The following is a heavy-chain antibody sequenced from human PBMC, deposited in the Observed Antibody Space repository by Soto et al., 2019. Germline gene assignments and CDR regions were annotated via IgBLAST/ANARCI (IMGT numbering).Heavy chain of an antibody. D-gene: IGHD6-13*01. CDR1: GFTFSSYA. V-gene: IGHV3-23*01. CDR2: ISGSDGST. CDR3: AKDPYSSPSASSYFEY. Sequence: GGSLRLSCAASGFTFSSYAMTWVRQAPGKGLEWVSAISGSDGSTYYADSVKGRFTISRDNSKNTLYLQMNSLRAEDTAVYYCAKDPYSSPSASSYFEYWGQGTLVTVSS. J-gene: IGHJ4*02.